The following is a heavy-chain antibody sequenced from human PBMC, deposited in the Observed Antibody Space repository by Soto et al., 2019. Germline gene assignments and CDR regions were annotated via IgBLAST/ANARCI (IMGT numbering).Heavy chain of an antibody. CDR3: ARDWGSRGWFNWLHP. CDR2: LSHDGTIT. V-gene: IGHV3-30*03. D-gene: IGHD6-19*01. CDR1: GFSLNNFG. Sequence: ESGGGVVQPGRSLRLSCAASGFSLNNFGMHWVRQAPGKGLEWVAMLSHDGTITYYGDSVRGRFTVSRDESKNTLYLQMDSLRPEDTAVYYCARDWGSRGWFNWLHPWGQGTLVTVSS. J-gene: IGHJ5*02.